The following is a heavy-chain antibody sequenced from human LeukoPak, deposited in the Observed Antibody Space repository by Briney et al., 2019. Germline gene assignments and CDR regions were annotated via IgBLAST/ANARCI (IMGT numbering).Heavy chain of an antibody. CDR2: INHSGST. V-gene: IGHV4-34*01. D-gene: IGHD3-3*01. J-gene: IGHJ4*02. CDR3: ARRGYDFWSGSSGRPFDY. CDR1: GGSFSGYY. Sequence: SETLSLTCAVYGGSFSGYYWSWIRQPPGKGLEWIGEINHSGSTNYNPSLKSRVTISVDTSKNQFSLKLSSVTAADTAVYYCARRGYDFWSGSSGRPFDYWGQGTLVTVSS.